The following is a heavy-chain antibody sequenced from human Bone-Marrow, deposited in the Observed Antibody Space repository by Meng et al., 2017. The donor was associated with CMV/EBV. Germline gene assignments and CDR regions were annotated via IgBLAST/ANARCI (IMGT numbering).Heavy chain of an antibody. Sequence: GESLKISCAASGFTVSSNYMSWVRQAPGKGLEWVSVIYSGGSTYYADSVKGRFTISRDNSKNTLYLQMNSLRAEDTAVYYCARGNGILDYWGQGTLVTVSS. D-gene: IGHD1-26*01. V-gene: IGHV3-53*01. CDR3: ARGNGILDY. CDR2: IYSGGST. CDR1: GFTVSSNY. J-gene: IGHJ4*02.